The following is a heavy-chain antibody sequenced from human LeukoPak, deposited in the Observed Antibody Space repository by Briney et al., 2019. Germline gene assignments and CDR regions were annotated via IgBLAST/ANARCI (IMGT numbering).Heavy chain of an antibody. CDR2: TSYDGSNK. D-gene: IGHD1-26*01. CDR3: ARCGTPNNYYGYGVDV. Sequence: PGGSLRLSCAASGFTFSNYGMHWVRQAPGKGLEWEAVTSYDGSNKYYGDSVKGRFTISRDNAKNSLYLQMISLRAEDTAVYYCARCGTPNNYYGYGVDVWGQGTTVIVSS. CDR1: GFTFSNYG. J-gene: IGHJ6*02. V-gene: IGHV3-30*03.